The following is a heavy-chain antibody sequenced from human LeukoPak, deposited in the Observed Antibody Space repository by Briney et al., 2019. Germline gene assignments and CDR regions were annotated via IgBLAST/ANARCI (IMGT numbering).Heavy chain of an antibody. V-gene: IGHV3-23*01. CDR2: ISGSGGST. J-gene: IGHJ4*02. Sequence: PGGSLRLSCAASGFTFSSFAVGWVRQAPGKGLEWVSAISGSGGSTSYADSVKGRFTMSRDNSRNTLYLQMNSLRADDTAVYYCAKREASGTYDSFDYWGQGTRVTVSS. D-gene: IGHD1-26*01. CDR1: GFTFSSFA. CDR3: AKREASGTYDSFDY.